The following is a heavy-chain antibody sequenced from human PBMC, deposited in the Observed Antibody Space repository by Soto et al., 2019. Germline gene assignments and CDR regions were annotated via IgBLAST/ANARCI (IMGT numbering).Heavy chain of an antibody. CDR2: IIPFYDKP. V-gene: IGHV1-69*06. J-gene: IGHJ6*02. CDR1: GDTFSKYA. Sequence: QVELVQSGVEVKNPGSSVKVSCKASGDTFSKYAINWVRQAPGQGLEWVGGIIPFYDKPNYAENFLGRVTISADKFTTTAYLEVSSLRSEDTAVYFCARGYRELFFYAMDVWGRGTPVIVSS. CDR3: ARGYRELFFYAMDV. D-gene: IGHD3-10*01.